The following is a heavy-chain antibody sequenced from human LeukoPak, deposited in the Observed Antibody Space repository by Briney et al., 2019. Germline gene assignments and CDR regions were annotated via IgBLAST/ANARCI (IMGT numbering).Heavy chain of an antibody. CDR2: INSDGSST. CDR3: ARVDDLDAFDI. CDR1: GFIFSSYW. Sequence: GGSLRLSCAASGFIFSSYWMHWVRQAPGKGLVWVSRINSDGSSTSYADSVKGRFTISRDNSKNTLFLQINSLRPEDTAVYYCARVDDLDAFDIWGQGTLVTVSS. V-gene: IGHV3-74*01. D-gene: IGHD2-2*03. J-gene: IGHJ3*02.